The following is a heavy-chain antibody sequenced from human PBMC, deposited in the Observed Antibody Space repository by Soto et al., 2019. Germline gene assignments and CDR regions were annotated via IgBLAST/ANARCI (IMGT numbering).Heavy chain of an antibody. J-gene: IGHJ4*02. V-gene: IGHV1-18*01. D-gene: IGHD3-22*01. Sequence: GXSVKVACKASGYPLSSYGIGWVRQAPGQGLEWMGWISAYNGNTNYAQKLQGRVTMTTDTSTSTAYMELRSLRSDDTAVYYCARAIKTYSSSAEFDYCGQRTLVTVSS. CDR2: ISAYNGNT. CDR1: GYPLSSYG. CDR3: ARAIKTYSSSAEFDY.